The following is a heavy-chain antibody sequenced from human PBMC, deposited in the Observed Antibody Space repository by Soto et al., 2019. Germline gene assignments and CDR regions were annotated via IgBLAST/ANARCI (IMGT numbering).Heavy chain of an antibody. D-gene: IGHD3-10*01. CDR3: ARRHVIKLAYFDY. V-gene: IGHV2-5*01. J-gene: IGHJ4*02. CDR2: VYSNDDK. CDR1: GFSLSTNGVG. Sequence: QITLKESGPTLVNPTQTLTLACTVSGFSLSTNGVGVGWIRQPPGKALEWLAIVYSNDDKRYSPSLESRLTIARDSSKNQVVLTMTNLDPVDTATYYCARRHVIKLAYFDYWGQGTLVTVSS.